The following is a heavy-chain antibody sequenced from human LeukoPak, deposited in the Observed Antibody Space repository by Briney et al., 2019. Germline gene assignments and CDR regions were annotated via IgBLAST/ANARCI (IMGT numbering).Heavy chain of an antibody. Sequence: GGSLRLSCAASGFTFSSYSMNWVGKAPGKGLEWVSSIRSSSSYIYYADSVQGRFTISRDNAKNSLYLQMNSLRGEDTAVYYCARDGSSGSAFSEYFQHWGQGTLVTVSS. CDR2: IRSSSSYI. J-gene: IGHJ1*01. CDR1: GFTFSSYS. CDR3: ARDGSSGSAFSEYFQH. V-gene: IGHV3-21*01. D-gene: IGHD6-6*01.